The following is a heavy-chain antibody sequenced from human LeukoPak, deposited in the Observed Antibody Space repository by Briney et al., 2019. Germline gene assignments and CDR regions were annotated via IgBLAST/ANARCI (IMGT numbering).Heavy chain of an antibody. CDR3: AKYYGDYILDWFDP. Sequence: GGSLRLSCAASGFTFSSYAMHWVRQAPGKGLEWVAVISYDGSNKYYADSVKGRFTISRDNSKNTLYLQMNSLRAEDTAVYYCAKYYGDYILDWFDPWGQGTLVTVSS. CDR2: ISYDGSNK. CDR1: GFTFSSYA. V-gene: IGHV3-30-3*02. J-gene: IGHJ5*02. D-gene: IGHD4-17*01.